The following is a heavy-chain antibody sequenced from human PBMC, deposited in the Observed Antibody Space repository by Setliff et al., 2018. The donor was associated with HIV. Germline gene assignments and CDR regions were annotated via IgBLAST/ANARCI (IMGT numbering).Heavy chain of an antibody. Sequence: SETLSLTCTVSGGSISSSSYYWGWIRQPPGKGLEWIGSIYYSGSTYYNPSLKSRVTISVDTSKNQFSLKLSSVTAADTAVYYCARVSSVIKLQGGDYFDSWGQGLLVTVSS. V-gene: IGHV4-39*01. D-gene: IGHD4-4*01. CDR1: GGSISSSSYY. J-gene: IGHJ4*02. CDR3: ARVSSVIKLQGGDYFDS. CDR2: IYYSGST.